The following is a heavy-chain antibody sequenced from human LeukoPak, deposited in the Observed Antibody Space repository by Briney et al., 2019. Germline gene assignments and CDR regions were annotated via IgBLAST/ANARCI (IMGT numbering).Heavy chain of an antibody. CDR1: GGSISSGGYY. Sequence: SQTLPLTCTVSGGSISSGGYYWSWIRQHPGKGLEWIGYIYYSGSTYYNPSLKSRVTISVDTSKNQFSLKLSSVTAADTAVYYCAGGGVRGYSYGYVFDYWGQGTLVTVSS. V-gene: IGHV4-31*03. CDR2: IYYSGST. J-gene: IGHJ4*02. CDR3: AGGGVRGYSYGYVFDY. D-gene: IGHD5-18*01.